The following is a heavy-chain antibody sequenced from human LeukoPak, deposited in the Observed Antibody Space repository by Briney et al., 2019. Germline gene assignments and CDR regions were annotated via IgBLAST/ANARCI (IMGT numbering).Heavy chain of an antibody. J-gene: IGHJ6*03. CDR1: GGTFSSYA. CDR2: IIPIFSTA. Sequence: GASVKVSCKASGGTFSSYAISWVRQAPGQGLEWMGGIIPIFSTANYAQKFQGRVTITADESTSTAYMELSSLRSEDTAVYYCARSIPAGGPPPRRYYYYYMDVWGKGTTVTVSS. CDR3: ARSIPAGGPPPRRYYYYYMDV. V-gene: IGHV1-69*01. D-gene: IGHD2-21*01.